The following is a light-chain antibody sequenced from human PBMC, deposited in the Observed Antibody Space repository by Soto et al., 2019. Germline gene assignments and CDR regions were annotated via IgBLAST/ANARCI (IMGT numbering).Light chain of an antibody. CDR3: QAWDSSLYV. CDR2: QDS. CDR1: KLGDKY. V-gene: IGLV3-1*01. Sequence: SYELTQPPSVSVSPGQTASITRSGDKLGDKYACWYQQKPGQSPVLVIYQDSKRPSGIPERFSGSNSGNTATLTISGTQAMDEADYYCQAWDSSLYVFGTGTKLTV. J-gene: IGLJ1*01.